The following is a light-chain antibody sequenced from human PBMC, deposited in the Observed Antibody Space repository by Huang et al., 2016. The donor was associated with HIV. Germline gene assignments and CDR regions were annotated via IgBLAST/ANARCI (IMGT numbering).Light chain of an antibody. CDR2: GAS. Sequence: DIQMTQSPSSLSASIGDRVTLTCRASQSISTYFLWYQQKPGKAPNLLIYGASSLQSGVPSRFSGSGSGTEFTLTITSLQPDDFATYYCQQSYSYPRTFGQGTKVDIK. CDR1: QSISTY. CDR3: QQSYSYPRT. J-gene: IGKJ1*01. V-gene: IGKV1-39*01.